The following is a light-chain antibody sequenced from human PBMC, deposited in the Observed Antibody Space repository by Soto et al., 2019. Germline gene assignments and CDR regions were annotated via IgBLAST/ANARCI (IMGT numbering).Light chain of an antibody. Sequence: EIGVTQAPFTLSLSPVEIAALSFRASQSVSNNYLAWYQQKPGQAPRLLLYGASNRATGLPHRSSRSGPGTDFPLPLSRLEPEDFAVYSCQPYGSSGTFGQRPKVYIK. J-gene: IGKJ1*01. CDR1: QSVSNNY. V-gene: IGKV3-20*01. CDR3: QPYGSSGT. CDR2: GAS.